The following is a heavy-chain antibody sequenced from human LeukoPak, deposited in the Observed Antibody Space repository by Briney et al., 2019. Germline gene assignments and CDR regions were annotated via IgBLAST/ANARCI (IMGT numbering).Heavy chain of an antibody. CDR2: IYYSGST. J-gene: IGHJ4*02. CDR3: PRQEAIRYFDWYFDY. V-gene: IGHV4-59*08. Sequence: MPSETLSLTCTVSGGSISRYYWSWIRQTPGKGLERIGYIYYSGSTNYNPSLKSRVTISVDTSKNQFSLKLSSVTAADTAVYFFPRQEAIRYFDWYFDYWGQGTLVTVSS. CDR1: GGSISRYY. D-gene: IGHD3-9*01.